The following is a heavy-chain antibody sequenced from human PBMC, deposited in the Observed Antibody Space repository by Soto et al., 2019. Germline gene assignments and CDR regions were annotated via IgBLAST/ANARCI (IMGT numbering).Heavy chain of an antibody. D-gene: IGHD4-17*01. CDR2: ITPVFGTA. V-gene: IGHV1-69*01. J-gene: IGHJ5*02. Sequence: QVQLVQSGAEVKKPGSSVKVSCKASADTFNSYSLSWLRQAPGQRLEWMGGITPVFGTADYAQGFEDRLTITGDDSTCTVSMGVSSLRFDDTAVYYCARSLEGTTVTNWFDPWGQGALVPVSS. CDR3: ARSLEGTTVTNWFDP. CDR1: ADTFNSYS.